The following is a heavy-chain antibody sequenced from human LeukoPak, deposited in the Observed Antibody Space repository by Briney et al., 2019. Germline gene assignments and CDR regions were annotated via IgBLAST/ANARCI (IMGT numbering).Heavy chain of an antibody. CDR1: GYILSELS. J-gene: IGHJ4*02. D-gene: IGHD3-22*01. Sequence: ASVKVSCKVFGYILSELSMHWVRQAPGKGLEWMGWINPNSGGTQYSQKFQGRVTLTRDTSITTGYMELSGLTSDDTAVYYCASLSYYDLSGYFYWGQGTLVTVSS. V-gene: IGHV1-2*02. CDR2: INPNSGGT. CDR3: ASLSYYDLSGYFY.